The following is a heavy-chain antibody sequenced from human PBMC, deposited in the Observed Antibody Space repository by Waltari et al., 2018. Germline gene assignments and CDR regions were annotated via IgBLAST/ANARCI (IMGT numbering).Heavy chain of an antibody. CDR3: ARLPSGIAVAGPQYYFDY. D-gene: IGHD6-19*01. Sequence: QVQLQESGPGLVKPSETLSLTCAVSGYSISSGYYWGWIRHPPGKGLEWIGSIYHSGSTYYNPSLKSRVTISVDTSKNQFSLKLSSVTAADTAVYYCARLPSGIAVAGPQYYFDYWGQGTLVTVSS. CDR2: IYHSGST. V-gene: IGHV4-38-2*01. J-gene: IGHJ4*02. CDR1: GYSISSGYY.